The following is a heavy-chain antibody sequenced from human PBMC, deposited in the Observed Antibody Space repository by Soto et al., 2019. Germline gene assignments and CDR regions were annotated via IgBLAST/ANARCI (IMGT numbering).Heavy chain of an antibody. Sequence: QVQLVQSGPELKKPGASVKVSCKTFGYSFHNSGISWVRQAPGQGLEWMGWISVFNGYAHYAQKFQGRVIMTADTFTYTAYMELRGLRSDDTAMYYCSKNGTTWFDSWGQGSPVTVSS. CDR3: SKNGTTWFDS. J-gene: IGHJ5*01. D-gene: IGHD1-1*01. V-gene: IGHV1-18*01. CDR2: ISVFNGYA. CDR1: GYSFHNSG.